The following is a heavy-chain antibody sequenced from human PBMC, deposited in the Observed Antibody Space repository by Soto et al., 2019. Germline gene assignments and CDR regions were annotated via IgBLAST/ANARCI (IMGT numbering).Heavy chain of an antibody. J-gene: IGHJ5*02. D-gene: IGHD2-15*01. CDR2: IYYSGST. V-gene: IGHV4-39*01. CDR3: ARQSPFLGYCSGGSCYPIWFDP. CDR1: GGSISSSSYY. Sequence: SETLSLTCTVSGGSISSSSYYWGWIRQPPGKGLEWIGSIYYSGSTYYNPSLKSRVTISVDTSKNQFSLKLSSVTAADTAVYYCARQSPFLGYCSGGSCYPIWFDPWGQGTLVTVSS.